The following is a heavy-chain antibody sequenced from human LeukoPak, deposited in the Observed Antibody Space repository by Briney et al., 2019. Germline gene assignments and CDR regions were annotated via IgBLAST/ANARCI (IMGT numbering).Heavy chain of an antibody. D-gene: IGHD2-21*01. J-gene: IGHJ4*02. CDR3: ARNDPYCGGDC. CDR1: GFTFSSYW. CDR2: ISYDGSNK. Sequence: GGSLRLSCAASGFTFSSYWMSWVRQAPGKRLEWVAVISYDGSNKYYADSVKGRFTISRDNSKNTLYLQMNSLRAEDTAVYYCARNDPYCGGDCWGQGTLVTVSS. V-gene: IGHV3-30*03.